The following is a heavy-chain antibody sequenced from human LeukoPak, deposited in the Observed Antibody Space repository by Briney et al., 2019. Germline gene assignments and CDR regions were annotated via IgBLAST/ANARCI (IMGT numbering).Heavy chain of an antibody. CDR1: GFTFSSYA. J-gene: IGHJ4*02. V-gene: IGHV3-64*01. CDR3: ARGGEKWELCFDY. Sequence: GGSLRLSCAASGFTFSSYAMHWVRQAPGKGLEYVSAISSNGGSTYYANSVKGRFTISRDNSKNTLYLQMGSLRAEDMAVYYCARGGEKWELCFDYWGQGTLVTVSS. D-gene: IGHD1-26*01. CDR2: ISSNGGST.